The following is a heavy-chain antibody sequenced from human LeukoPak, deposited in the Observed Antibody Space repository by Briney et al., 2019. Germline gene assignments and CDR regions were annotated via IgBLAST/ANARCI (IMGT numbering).Heavy chain of an antibody. Sequence: SVKVSCKASGGTFSSYAISWVRQAPGQGLEWMGGIIPIFGTANYAQKFQGRVTITADKSTSTAYMELSSLRSEDTAVYYCASISRIAVAPFDYWGQGTLVTVSS. CDR2: IIPIFGTA. D-gene: IGHD6-19*01. V-gene: IGHV1-69*06. J-gene: IGHJ4*02. CDR3: ASISRIAVAPFDY. CDR1: GGTFSSYA.